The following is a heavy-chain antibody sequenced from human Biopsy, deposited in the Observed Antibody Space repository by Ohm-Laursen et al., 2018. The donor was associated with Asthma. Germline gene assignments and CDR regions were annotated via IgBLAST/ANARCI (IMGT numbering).Heavy chain of an antibody. CDR3: ASDFPKDYVRYNFQF. CDR1: GGTFSNFA. J-gene: IGHJ4*02. Sequence: GASVKVSCKAPGGTFSNFAISWARQAPGQGLEWMGGHDHEEGGTVNARRFQGRVTMTEDTSTDTAYMELSSLSSDDTAVYYCASDFPKDYVRYNFQFWGQGTLVTVSS. D-gene: IGHD4-17*01. CDR2: HDHEEGGT. V-gene: IGHV1-24*01.